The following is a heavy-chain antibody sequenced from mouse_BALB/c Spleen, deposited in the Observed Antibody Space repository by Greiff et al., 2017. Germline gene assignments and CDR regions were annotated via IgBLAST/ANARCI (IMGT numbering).Heavy chain of an antibody. J-gene: IGHJ2*01. CDR2: ISYSGST. D-gene: IGHD3-1*01. V-gene: IGHV3-2*02. CDR1: GYSITSDYA. Sequence: EVQRVESGPGLVKPSQSLSLTCTVTGYSITSDYAWNWIRQFPGNKLEWMGYISYSGSTSYNPSLKSRISITRDTSKNQFFLQLNSVTTEDTATYYCARGHSTARTLDYWGQGTTLTVSS. CDR3: ARGHSTARTLDY.